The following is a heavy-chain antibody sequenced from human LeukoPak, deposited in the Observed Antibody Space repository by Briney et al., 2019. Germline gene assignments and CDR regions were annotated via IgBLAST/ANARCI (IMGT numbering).Heavy chain of an antibody. Sequence: SETLSLTCAVYGGSFSGYYWSWIRQPPGKGLEWIGEINHSGSTNYNPSLKSRVTISVDTSKNQFSLKLSSVTAADTAVYYCARYDILTGANDYWGQGTLVTVSS. D-gene: IGHD3-9*01. J-gene: IGHJ4*02. CDR1: GGSFSGYY. CDR3: ARYDILTGANDY. V-gene: IGHV4-34*01. CDR2: INHSGST.